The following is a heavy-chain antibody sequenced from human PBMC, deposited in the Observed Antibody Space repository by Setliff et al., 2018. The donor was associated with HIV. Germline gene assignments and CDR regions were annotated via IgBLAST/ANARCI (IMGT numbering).Heavy chain of an antibody. CDR3: ARRGAYSSGWYQVGFDY. D-gene: IGHD6-19*01. Sequence: SETLSLTCTVSGGSISDSKDWTWVRQPPGKGLEWIGSIYYSGITYYNPSLKSRLTMSVDTSKNQFSLKLSSVTAADTAVYYCARRGAYSSGWYQVGFDYWGQGTLVTVSS. J-gene: IGHJ4*02. V-gene: IGHV4-39*01. CDR1: GGSISDSKD. CDR2: IYYSGIT.